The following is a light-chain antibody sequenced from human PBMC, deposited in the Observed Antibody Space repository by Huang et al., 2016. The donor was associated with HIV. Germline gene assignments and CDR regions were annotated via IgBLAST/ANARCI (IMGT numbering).Light chain of an antibody. J-gene: IGKJ1*01. CDR3: QQYHGIPWT. Sequence: DIQMTQSPSSLSASVGDRVTITCRAGQGIGNSLAWYQQKPEKAPRLLLYATSRLERGVPSRFSGSGSGTHYTLTISTLQPEDIASYYCQQYHGIPWTFGQGTKVEIK. V-gene: IGKV1-NL1*01. CDR2: ATS. CDR1: QGIGNS.